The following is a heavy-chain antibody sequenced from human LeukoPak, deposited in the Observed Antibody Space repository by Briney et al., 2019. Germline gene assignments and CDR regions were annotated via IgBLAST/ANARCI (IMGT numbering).Heavy chain of an antibody. CDR3: ARGPAYCGGDCYSLALYNWFDP. CDR1: GGSFSGYY. Sequence: PSETLSLTCAVYGGSFSGYYRSWIRQPPGKGLEWIGEINHSGSTNYNPSLKSRVTISVDTSKNQFSLKLSSVTAADTAVYYCARGPAYCGGDCYSLALYNWFDPWGQGTLVTVSS. CDR2: INHSGST. V-gene: IGHV4-34*01. J-gene: IGHJ5*02. D-gene: IGHD2-21*02.